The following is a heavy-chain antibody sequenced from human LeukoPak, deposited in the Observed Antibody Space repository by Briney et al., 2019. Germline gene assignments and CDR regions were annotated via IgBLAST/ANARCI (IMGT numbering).Heavy chain of an antibody. J-gene: IGHJ3*02. CDR1: GYSISSGYY. CDR2: IYHSGST. CDR3: ARTVGDQDAFDI. D-gene: IGHD3-10*01. V-gene: IGHV4-38-2*02. Sequence: SETLSLTCTVSGYSISSGYYWGWIRQPPGKGLEWIGSIYHSGSTYYNPSLKSRVTISVDTSKNQISLQLNSVTPEDTAVYYCARTVGDQDAFDIWGQGTMVTVSS.